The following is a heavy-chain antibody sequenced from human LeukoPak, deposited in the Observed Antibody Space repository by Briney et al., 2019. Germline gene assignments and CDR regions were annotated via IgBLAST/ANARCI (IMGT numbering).Heavy chain of an antibody. D-gene: IGHD2-21*02. V-gene: IGHV4-39*01. CDR2: IFYSGRT. J-gene: IGHJ4*02. CDR3: ARHVGVTAISEFDY. CDR1: GGSISSSTYY. Sequence: SETLSLTCTVSGGSISSSTYYWGWIRQPPGKGLEWIGSIFYSGRTYYNPSLKSRVTMSVDTSKNQFSLKLSSVTAADTAVYYCARHVGVTAISEFDYWGQGTLVTVSS.